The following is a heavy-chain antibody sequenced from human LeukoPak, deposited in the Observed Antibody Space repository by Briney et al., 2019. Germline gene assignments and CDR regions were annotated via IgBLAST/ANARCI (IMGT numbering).Heavy chain of an antibody. CDR3: AKSSGMVMHNWFDS. D-gene: IGHD3-3*01. V-gene: IGHV4-39*01. CDR1: GGSIRRSAYY. J-gene: IGHJ5*01. Sequence: PSETLSLTCTVSGGSIRRSAYYWGWIRQPPGKGLEWIGSIYYGGSTYYNPSLKSRVTISIDTSKNQFSLNLTSVTAAASGVYYCAKSSGMVMHNWFDSWGQGTLVTVSS. CDR2: IYYGGST.